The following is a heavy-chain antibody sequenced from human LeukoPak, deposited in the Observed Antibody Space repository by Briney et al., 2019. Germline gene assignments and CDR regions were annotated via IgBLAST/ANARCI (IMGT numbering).Heavy chain of an antibody. V-gene: IGHV3-30*03. CDR1: GFTFSSYG. D-gene: IGHD3-10*01. CDR2: ISYDGSNK. CDR3: ASLMVRGARDWFDP. J-gene: IGHJ5*02. Sequence: GGSLRLSCAASGFTFSSYGMHWVRRAPGKGLEWVAVISYDGSNKYYADSVKGRFTISRDNSKNTQYLQMNSLRAEDTAVYYCASLMVRGARDWFDPWGQGTLVTVSS.